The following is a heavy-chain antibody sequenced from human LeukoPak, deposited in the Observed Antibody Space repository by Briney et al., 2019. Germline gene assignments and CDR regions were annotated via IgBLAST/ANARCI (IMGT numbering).Heavy chain of an antibody. CDR2: ISHDGSNK. V-gene: IGHV3-30*19. CDR1: GFTFSSYG. CDR3: ARDKGYCSSTSCFYYFDY. Sequence: GGSLRLSCAASGFTFSSYGMHWVRQAPGKGLEWVAVISHDGSNKYYADSVKGRFTISRDNSKNTLYLQMNSLRAEDTAVYYCARDKGYCSSTSCFYYFDYWGQGTLVTVSS. J-gene: IGHJ4*02. D-gene: IGHD2-2*01.